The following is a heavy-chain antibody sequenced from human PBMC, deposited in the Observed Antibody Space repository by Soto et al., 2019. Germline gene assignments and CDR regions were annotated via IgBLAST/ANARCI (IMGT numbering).Heavy chain of an antibody. D-gene: IGHD3-10*01. V-gene: IGHV1-69*13. CDR1: GGTFSSYA. CDR3: ARDHGSGYYYGMGV. J-gene: IGHJ6*02. Sequence: SVKVTCKASGGTFSSYAISWVRQALGQGLEWMGGIIPIFGTANYAQKFQGRVAITADESTSTAYMELSSLRSEDTAVYYCARDHGSGYYYGMGVWGQGTTVTVSS. CDR2: IIPIFGTA.